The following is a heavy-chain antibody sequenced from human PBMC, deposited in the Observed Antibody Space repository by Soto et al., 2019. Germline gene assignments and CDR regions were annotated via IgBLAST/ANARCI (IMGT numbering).Heavy chain of an antibody. V-gene: IGHV4-4*07. Sequence: PSETLSLTCTVAGGSISGFYWSWVRQPAGKGLEWIGRIYSSGATKYNPSLRNRVTMSVDTSTDQYSLNLASMTAADTAVYFCARDPASGLVEMATITDPQTWGQGTLVTVSS. J-gene: IGHJ5*02. CDR3: ARDPASGLVEMATITDPQT. D-gene: IGHD5-12*01. CDR2: IYSSGAT. CDR1: GGSISGFY.